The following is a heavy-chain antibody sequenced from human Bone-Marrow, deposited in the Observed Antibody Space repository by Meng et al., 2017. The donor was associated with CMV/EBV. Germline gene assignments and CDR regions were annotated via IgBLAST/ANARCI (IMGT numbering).Heavy chain of an antibody. D-gene: IGHD2-2*01. J-gene: IGHJ6*02. CDR1: GFTFDDYA. V-gene: IGHV3-9*01. Sequence: GGSLRLSCAASGFTFDDYAMHWVRQAPGKGLEWVSGISWNSGSIGYADSVKGRFTISRDNAKNTLYLQMNSLRAEDTAVYYCAREDIVVVPAAMSYYYGMDVWGQGTTVTVSS. CDR3: AREDIVVVPAAMSYYYGMDV. CDR2: ISWNSGSI.